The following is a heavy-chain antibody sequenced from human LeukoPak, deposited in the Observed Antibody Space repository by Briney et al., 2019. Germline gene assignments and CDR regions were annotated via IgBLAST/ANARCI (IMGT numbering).Heavy chain of an antibody. Sequence: ASVKVSCKASGYTFTGYYMHWVRQAPGQGLEWMGWNNPNSGGTNYAQKFQGRVTMTRDTSISTAYMELSRLRSDDTAVYYCARLAAAGRIYYGMDVWGQGTTVTVSS. CDR3: ARLAAAGRIYYGMDV. D-gene: IGHD6-13*01. J-gene: IGHJ6*02. V-gene: IGHV1-2*02. CDR2: NNPNSGGT. CDR1: GYTFTGYY.